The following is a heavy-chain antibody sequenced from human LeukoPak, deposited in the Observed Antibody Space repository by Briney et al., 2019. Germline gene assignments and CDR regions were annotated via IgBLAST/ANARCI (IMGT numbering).Heavy chain of an antibody. D-gene: IGHD3-10*01. CDR1: GFTFSDYY. J-gene: IGHJ3*02. Sequence: GGSLRLSCAASGFTFSDYYMSWIRQAPGKGLEWVAYISSSSYTNYADSVKGRFTISRDNAKNSLYLQMNSLRAEDTAVYYCARVYYYGSGSYYNSAFDIWGQGTMVTVSS. CDR3: ARVYYYGSGSYYNSAFDI. V-gene: IGHV3-11*05. CDR2: ISSSSYT.